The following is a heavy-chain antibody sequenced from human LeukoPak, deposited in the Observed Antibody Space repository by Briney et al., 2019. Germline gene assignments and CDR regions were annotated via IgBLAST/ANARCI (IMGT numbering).Heavy chain of an antibody. V-gene: IGHV4-61*05. J-gene: IGHJ4*02. CDR1: GGSISSSSYY. Sequence: SETLSLTCTVSGGSISSSSYYWSWIRQPPGKGLEWIGYIYYSGSTNYNPSLKSRVTISVDTSKNQFSLKLSSVTAADTAVYYCARHLTYDSTLGYWGQGTLVTVSS. D-gene: IGHD3-22*01. CDR2: IYYSGST. CDR3: ARHLTYDSTLGY.